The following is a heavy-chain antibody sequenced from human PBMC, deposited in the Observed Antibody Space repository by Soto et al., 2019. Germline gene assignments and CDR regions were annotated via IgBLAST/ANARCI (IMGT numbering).Heavy chain of an antibody. Sequence: QVQLVQSGAEVKKPGASVKVSCKASGYTFTNYAMHWVRQAPGQRLAWMGSINAGNGNTNYSQKFQGIVTITRDTSASTAYMELSSLRSEDTAVYYCSRSPQSLFYYGSGTNGFDPWGQGTLVTVSS. CDR2: INAGNGNT. CDR3: SRSPQSLFYYGSGTNGFDP. J-gene: IGHJ5*02. D-gene: IGHD3-10*01. V-gene: IGHV1-3*01. CDR1: GYTFTNYA.